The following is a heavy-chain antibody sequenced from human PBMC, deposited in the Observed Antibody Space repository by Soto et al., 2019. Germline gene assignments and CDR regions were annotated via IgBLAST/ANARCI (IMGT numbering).Heavy chain of an antibody. J-gene: IGHJ4*02. D-gene: IGHD5-12*01. V-gene: IGHV3-21*01. Sequence: GGSLRLSCAASGFTFSSYSMNWVRQAPGKGLEWVSSISSSSSYIYYADSVKGRFTISRDNAKNSLYLQMNSLRAEDTAVYYCARDFVRSDSGPDDFDYWGQGTLVTVSS. CDR3: ARDFVRSDSGPDDFDY. CDR1: GFTFSSYS. CDR2: ISSSSSYI.